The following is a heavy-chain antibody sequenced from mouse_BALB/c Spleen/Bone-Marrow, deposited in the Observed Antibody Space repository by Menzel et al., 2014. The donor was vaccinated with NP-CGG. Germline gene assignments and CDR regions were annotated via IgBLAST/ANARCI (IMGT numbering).Heavy chain of an antibody. V-gene: IGHV14-3*02. Sequence: EVQLQQSGAELVKPGASVKLSCTASSFNIKDTYMHWVKQRPEQGLEWIGRIDPANGNIKYDPKFQGKATITADTSSNTAYLQLSSLTSEDTAVYYCAPYYYGRWFANWGQGTLVTVSA. CDR1: SFNIKDTY. D-gene: IGHD1-2*01. J-gene: IGHJ3*01. CDR2: IDPANGNI. CDR3: APYYYGRWFAN.